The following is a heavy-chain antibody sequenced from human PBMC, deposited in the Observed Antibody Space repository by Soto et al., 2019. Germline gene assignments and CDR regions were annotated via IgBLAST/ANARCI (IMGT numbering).Heavy chain of an antibody. CDR2: IYSDGST. J-gene: IGHJ4*02. D-gene: IGHD3-9*01. Sequence: EVPLVESGGGLVQPGGSLRLSCAASGFTVNSNYMSWVRQAPGKGLEWASVIYSDGSTYYADSVKGRFIISRDNSNNTLYFQMNSLRAEDTAVYYCATLTKYDILTGFYPCWGQGTLVTVSS. V-gene: IGHV3-66*01. CDR1: GFTVNSNY. CDR3: ATLTKYDILTGFYPC.